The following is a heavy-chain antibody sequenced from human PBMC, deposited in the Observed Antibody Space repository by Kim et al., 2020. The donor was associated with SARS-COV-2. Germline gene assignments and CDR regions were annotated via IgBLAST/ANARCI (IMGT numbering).Heavy chain of an antibody. Sequence: GGSLRLSCAASGFTFDDYAMHWVRQAPGKGLEWVSGISWNSGSIGYADSVKGRFTISRDNAKNSLYLQMNSLRAEDTALYYCAKAGYSSSWSSFDYWGQGTLVTVSS. CDR1: GFTFDDYA. CDR2: ISWNSGSI. CDR3: AKAGYSSSWSSFDY. V-gene: IGHV3-9*01. J-gene: IGHJ4*02. D-gene: IGHD6-13*01.